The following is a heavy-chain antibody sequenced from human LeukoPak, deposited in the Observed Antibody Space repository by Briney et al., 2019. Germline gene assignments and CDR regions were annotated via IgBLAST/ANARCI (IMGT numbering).Heavy chain of an antibody. J-gene: IGHJ4*02. CDR1: RFTFTTYA. CDR3: ARDPGTGASAGTFDY. V-gene: IGHV3-23*01. CDR2: IRGSGGTT. D-gene: IGHD6-13*01. Sequence: GGSLRLSCVGSRFTFTTYAMTWVRQAPGKGLEWVSSIRGSGGTTLYADPVKGRFTISRDNSKNTLYLQMNSLRAEDTSLYYCARDPGTGASAGTFDYWGQGTLVTVSS.